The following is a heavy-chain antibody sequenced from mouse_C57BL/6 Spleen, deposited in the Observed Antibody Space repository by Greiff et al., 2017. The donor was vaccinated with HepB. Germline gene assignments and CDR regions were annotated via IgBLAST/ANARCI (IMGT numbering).Heavy chain of an antibody. J-gene: IGHJ2*01. V-gene: IGHV5-17*01. CDR2: ISSGSSTI. CDR1: GFTFSDYG. CDR3: ARDPSDY. Sequence: EVQLVESGGGLAKPGGSLKLSCAASGFTFSDYGMHWVRQAPEKGLEWVAYISSGSSTIYYADTVKGRFTISRDNAKNTLFLQMTSLRSEDTAMYYCARDPSDYWGQGTTLTVSS.